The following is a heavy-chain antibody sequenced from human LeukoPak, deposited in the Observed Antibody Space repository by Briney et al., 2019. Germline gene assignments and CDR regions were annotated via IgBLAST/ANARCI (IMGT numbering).Heavy chain of an antibody. CDR2: FDPEDGET. CDR1: GYTLTELS. J-gene: IGHJ4*02. CDR3: ATIRFLRSRSELGSDY. D-gene: IGHD1-14*01. V-gene: IGHV1-24*01. Sequence: ASVKVSCKVSGYTLTELSMHWVRQAPGKGLEWMGGFDPEDGETIYAQKFQGRVTMTEDTSTDTAYMELSSLRSEDTAVYYCATIRFLRSRSELGSDYWGQGTLVTVSS.